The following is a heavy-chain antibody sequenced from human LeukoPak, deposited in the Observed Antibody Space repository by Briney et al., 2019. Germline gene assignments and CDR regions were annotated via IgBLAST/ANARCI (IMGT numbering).Heavy chain of an antibody. CDR2: ISGSGGST. V-gene: IGHV3-23*01. CDR1: GFTFSSYA. CDR3: ANSGSSGWYFPVY. D-gene: IGHD6-19*01. J-gene: IGHJ4*02. Sequence: GGSLRLSCAASGFTFSSYAMSWVRQAPGKGLEWVSAISGSGGSTYYADSVKGRFTISRDNSKNTLYLQMNSLRAEDTAVYYCANSGSSGWYFPVYWGQGTLVTVSS.